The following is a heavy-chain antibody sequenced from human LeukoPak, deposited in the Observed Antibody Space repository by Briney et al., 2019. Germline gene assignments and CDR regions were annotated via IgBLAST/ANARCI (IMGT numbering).Heavy chain of an antibody. V-gene: IGHV4-34*01. CDR1: GGSFSGYY. CDR2: INHSGST. Sequence: PSETLSLTCAVYGGSFSGYYWSWIRQPPGKGLEWIGEINHSGSTNYNPSLKSRVTISVDTSKNQFSLKLSSVTAADTAVYYCARADSSSSSNWYFDLWGRGTLVTVSS. CDR3: ARADSSSSSNWYFDL. D-gene: IGHD6-6*01. J-gene: IGHJ2*01.